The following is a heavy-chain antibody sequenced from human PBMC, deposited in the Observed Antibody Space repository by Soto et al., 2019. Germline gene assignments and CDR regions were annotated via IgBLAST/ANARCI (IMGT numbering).Heavy chain of an antibody. CDR1: GGSISSYY. V-gene: IGHV4-59*01. Sequence: ETLSLTCTVSGGSISSYYWSWIRQPPGKGLEWIGYIYYSGSTNYNPSLKSRVTISVDTSKNQFSLKLSSVTAADTAVYYCARVRDYIWGSYRMAFDIWGQGTMVTVSS. CDR2: IYYSGST. D-gene: IGHD3-16*02. CDR3: ARVRDYIWGSYRMAFDI. J-gene: IGHJ3*02.